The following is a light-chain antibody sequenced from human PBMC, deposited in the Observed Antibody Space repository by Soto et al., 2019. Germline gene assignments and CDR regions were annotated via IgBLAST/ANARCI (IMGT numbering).Light chain of an antibody. J-gene: IGKJ2*01. V-gene: IGKV1-39*01. CDR3: QQTHSVPYT. CDR2: GAS. Sequence: DIQMTQSPYSLSASVGDRVTITCRSSQVIISYVSWYQQRPGQAPKLLVIGASTLRTGVPSRFSASGSGTDVALSISNLQPEDLASYYCQQTHSVPYTFGQGTRLEI. CDR1: QVIISY.